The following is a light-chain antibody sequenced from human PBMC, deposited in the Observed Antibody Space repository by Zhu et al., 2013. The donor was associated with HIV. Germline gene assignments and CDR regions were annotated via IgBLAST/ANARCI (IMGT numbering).Light chain of an antibody. CDR3: QQYGRSPLT. CDR1: QSVTNSF. Sequence: EIVLTQSPGTLSLSPGEGATLSCRASQSVTNSFLAWYQQKPGQAPRLLIFDASNRATGIPDRFSGSGSGTDFTLSISRLEPEDFAVYYCQQYGRSPLTFGGGTTVEIK. J-gene: IGKJ4*01. CDR2: DAS. V-gene: IGKV3-20*01.